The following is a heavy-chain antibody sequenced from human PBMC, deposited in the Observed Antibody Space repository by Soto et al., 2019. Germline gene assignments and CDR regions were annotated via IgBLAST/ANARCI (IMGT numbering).Heavy chain of an antibody. Sequence: PGGSLRLSCGASGFTFRSYAMHWVRQTPGKGLEWVAVISYDGSNKHYADSVKGRFSISRDNAKNMLYLQMDSLSSEDTAVYYCVRSMIIVVRLIGLDYWGQGTRVTSPQ. CDR1: GFTFRSYA. J-gene: IGHJ4*02. V-gene: IGHV3-30-3*01. CDR2: ISYDGSNK. CDR3: VRSMIIVVRLIGLDY. D-gene: IGHD3-22*01.